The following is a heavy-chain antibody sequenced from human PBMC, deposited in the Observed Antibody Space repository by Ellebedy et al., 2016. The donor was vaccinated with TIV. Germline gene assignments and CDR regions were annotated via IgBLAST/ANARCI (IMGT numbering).Heavy chain of an antibody. Sequence: SEPLSLTCAVYGGSFSGYYWSWIRQPPGKGLEWIGEINQSGRTNYNPSLDKGRVTISVDTSKNQFSLRLSSVTVADTAVYYCAECRSGWYDFDYWGQGTPVTVSS. CDR1: GGSFSGYY. J-gene: IGHJ4*02. CDR2: INQSGRT. CDR3: AECRSGWYDFDY. V-gene: IGHV4-34*01. D-gene: IGHD6-19*01.